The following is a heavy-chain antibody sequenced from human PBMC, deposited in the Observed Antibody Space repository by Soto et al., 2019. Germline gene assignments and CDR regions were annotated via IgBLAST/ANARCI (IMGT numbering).Heavy chain of an antibody. D-gene: IGHD3-10*01. CDR2: INHSGST. J-gene: IGHJ6*02. CDR3: ARVRVRGVGYYYYYGMDV. Sequence: DTLSLTCAVYGGSFSGYYWGWIRQPPGKGLEWIGEINHSGSTNYNPSLKSRVTISVDTSKNQFSLKLSSVTAADTAVYYCARVRVRGVGYYYYYGMDVWGQGTTVTVSS. V-gene: IGHV4-34*01. CDR1: GGSFSGYY.